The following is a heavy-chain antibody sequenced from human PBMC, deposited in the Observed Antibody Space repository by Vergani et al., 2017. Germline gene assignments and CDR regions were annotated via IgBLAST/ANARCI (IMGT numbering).Heavy chain of an antibody. V-gene: IGHV3-30*02. CDR2: IQFDGSNQ. Sequence: QVQLVESGGGVVQRGWSLRLSCATSGFTLSNYYMQWIRQGPGKGLEFVAFIQFDGSNQYYTDSVKGRFPLSRDFSKNTLYLQRNSLRTDDTATYYCGKHFRGWGIDYWGQGTQVIVSS. J-gene: IGHJ4*02. D-gene: IGHD3-16*01. CDR3: GKHFRGWGIDY. CDR1: GFTLSNYY.